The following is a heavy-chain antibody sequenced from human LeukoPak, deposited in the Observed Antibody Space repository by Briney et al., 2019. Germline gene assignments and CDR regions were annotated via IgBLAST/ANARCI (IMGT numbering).Heavy chain of an antibody. CDR2: INTTSRGT. V-gene: IGHV1-2*02. Sequence: ASVKVSCKASGYTLTGYYMLWVRLAPGQGLEWLGWINTTSRGTNYAQTFQGRLTITRDPSISPPYLALSRLRSADTAVYYCPLGVWYYYGMDVWGQGTTVTVSS. D-gene: IGHD3-16*01. CDR3: PLGVWYYYGMDV. CDR1: GYTLTGYY. J-gene: IGHJ6*02.